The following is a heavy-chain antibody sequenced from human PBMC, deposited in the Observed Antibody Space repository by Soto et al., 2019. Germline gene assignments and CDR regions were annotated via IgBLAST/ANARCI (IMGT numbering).Heavy chain of an antibody. CDR2: IGTAGDT. CDR3: AREDGSGWFTGGMDV. Sequence: GGSLRLSCAASGFTFSSYDMHWVRQATGKGLEWVSAIGTAGDTYYPGSVKGRFTISRENAKNSLYLQMNSLRAEDTAVYYCAREDGSGWFTGGMDVWGQGTTVTVSS. D-gene: IGHD6-19*01. V-gene: IGHV3-13*01. J-gene: IGHJ6*02. CDR1: GFTFSSYD.